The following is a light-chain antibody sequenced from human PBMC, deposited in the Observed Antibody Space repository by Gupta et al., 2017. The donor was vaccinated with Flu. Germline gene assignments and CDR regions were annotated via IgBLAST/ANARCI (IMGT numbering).Light chain of an antibody. CDR1: QDIINY. J-gene: IGKJ4*01. CDR3: QQYHELPLFT. V-gene: IGKV1-33*01. CDR2: AAS. Sequence: DIQMTQSPSSVSASVGDRVTISCQASQDIINYLNWYQQKPGKAPKLLIYAASNLELGVPSRFSGSGSGTDFAFTISSLQPEDVETYFCQQYHELPLFTFGGGTKVQIK.